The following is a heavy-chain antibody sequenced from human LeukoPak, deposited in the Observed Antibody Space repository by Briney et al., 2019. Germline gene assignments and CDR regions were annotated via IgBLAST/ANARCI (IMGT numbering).Heavy chain of an antibody. V-gene: IGHV4-59*01. CDR1: GGSISSYY. CDR2: IYNCGST. J-gene: IGHJ6*02. CDR3: ARDRGEEKETYYYYGMDV. D-gene: IGHD5-24*01. Sequence: SETLSLTCTVSGGSISSYYWSWIRQPPAKGLDWIGYIYNCGSTNYNPSLKRRRTISVDTSKDPFSLKLSSVTAADTAVYYCARDRGEEKETYYYYGMDVWGQGTTVTVSS.